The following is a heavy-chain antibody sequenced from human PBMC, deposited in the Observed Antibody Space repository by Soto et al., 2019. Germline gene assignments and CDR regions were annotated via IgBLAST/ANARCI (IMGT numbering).Heavy chain of an antibody. CDR3: ARARYSSGWYVGRGYYYYMDV. Sequence: TSETLSLTCTVAGGTISSYYGSWIRQPPGKGLEWIGYIYYSGSTNYNPSLKSRVTISVDTSKNQFSLKLSSVTAADTAVYYCARARYSSGWYVGRGYYYYMDVWGKGTTVTVSS. V-gene: IGHV4-59*01. CDR1: GGTISSYY. CDR2: IYYSGST. J-gene: IGHJ6*03. D-gene: IGHD6-19*01.